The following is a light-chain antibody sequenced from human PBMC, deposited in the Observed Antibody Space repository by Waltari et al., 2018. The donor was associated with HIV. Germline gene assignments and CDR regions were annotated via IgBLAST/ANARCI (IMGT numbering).Light chain of an antibody. CDR3: VQALETPT. CDR1: QSLRHSNGYNS. Sequence: DIVMTQSPLSLPVTPGEPASITCRSSQSLRHSNGYNSLDWYLQTPGHSPQLLIYLGLYRASVVPDRFSGSASGTDFTLKISRVEAEDVGVYYCVQALETPTFGPGTKVDIK. V-gene: IGKV2-28*01. CDR2: LGL. J-gene: IGKJ3*01.